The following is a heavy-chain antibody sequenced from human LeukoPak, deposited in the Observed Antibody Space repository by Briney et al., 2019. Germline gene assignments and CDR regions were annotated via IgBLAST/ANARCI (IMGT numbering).Heavy chain of an antibody. CDR3: ARVVPTYYYDSSGYQGDYYFDY. D-gene: IGHD3-22*01. Sequence: ASVKVSCKASGYSFTSNVISWVRQAPGQGLEWMGWINPNSGGTNYAQKFQGRVTMTRDTSISTAYMELSRLRSDDTAVYYCARVVPTYYYDSSGYQGDYYFDYWGQGTLVTVSS. CDR1: GYSFTSNV. V-gene: IGHV1-2*02. J-gene: IGHJ4*02. CDR2: INPNSGGT.